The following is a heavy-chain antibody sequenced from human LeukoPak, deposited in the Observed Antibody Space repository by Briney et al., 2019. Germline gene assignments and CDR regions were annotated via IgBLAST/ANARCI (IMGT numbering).Heavy chain of an antibody. Sequence: PSETLSLTCTVSGGSISSTSYYWGWIRQPPGKELEWIGTIYYSGSTFYNPSLKSRVTISADTSKNQFSLKLSSVTAAGTAVYYCARQARELLLNYWGQGTLVTVSS. D-gene: IGHD1-26*01. CDR2: IYYSGST. CDR3: ARQARELLLNY. CDR1: GGSISSTSYY. J-gene: IGHJ4*02. V-gene: IGHV4-39*01.